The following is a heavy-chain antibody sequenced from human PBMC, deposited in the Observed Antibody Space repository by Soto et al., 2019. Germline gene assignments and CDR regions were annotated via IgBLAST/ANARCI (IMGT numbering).Heavy chain of an antibody. Sequence: TLSLTCSVSSAALSSGNYYWSWIRQVPGKGLEWIGHIYVTGAVDYNPSLRDRITISQDTSERQFSLNLRLVTAADTAVYYCARLRIATNNYKWFDPWGQGTLVTVSS. D-gene: IGHD2-21*01. CDR3: ARLRIATNNYKWFDP. CDR1: SAALSSGNYY. CDR2: IYVTGAV. V-gene: IGHV4-31*03. J-gene: IGHJ5*02.